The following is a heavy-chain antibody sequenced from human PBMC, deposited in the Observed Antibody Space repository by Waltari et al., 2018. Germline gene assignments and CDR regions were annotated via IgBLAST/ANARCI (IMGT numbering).Heavy chain of an antibody. D-gene: IGHD6-13*01. J-gene: IGHJ4*02. CDR3: ARLGDTSGWFSD. CDR1: GGSISSYY. CDR2: IYDSGNT. Sequence: QLQLQESGPRLVKPSETLSLTCNAHGGSISSYYWSWIRQPPGKKLEWIAYIYDSGNTNYNPSLRSRVTISVDRSTNQFSLKMTSVTAADTAIYYCARLGDTSGWFSDWGQGTLVTVSS. V-gene: IGHV4-59*08.